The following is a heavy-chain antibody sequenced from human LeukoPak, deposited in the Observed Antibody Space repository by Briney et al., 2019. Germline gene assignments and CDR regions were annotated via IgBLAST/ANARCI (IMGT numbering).Heavy chain of an antibody. CDR1: GGTFSSYA. CDR3: ARGDYYDSSGYSDRRYYYYYMDV. D-gene: IGHD3-22*01. J-gene: IGHJ6*03. Sequence: SVKVSCKASGGTFSSYAISWVRQAPGQGREWMGGIIPIFGTANYAQKFQGRVTITTDESTSTAYMELSSLRSEDTAVYYCARGDYYDSSGYSDRRYYYYYMDVWGKGTTVTVSS. V-gene: IGHV1-69*05. CDR2: IIPIFGTA.